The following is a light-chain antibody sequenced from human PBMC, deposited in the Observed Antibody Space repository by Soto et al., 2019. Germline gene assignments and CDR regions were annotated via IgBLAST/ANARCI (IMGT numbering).Light chain of an antibody. CDR2: DAS. Sequence: VLMAQSPVTLSVSPGERATLSCRASQSVPGNVAWYQQKAAQAPRLLIFDASTRATGVPARFSGSGSGTEFTLTINRLQPDDSALYFCQHYSSWPEAFGQGTQVDVK. CDR3: QHYSSWPEA. V-gene: IGKV3-15*01. CDR1: QSVPGN. J-gene: IGKJ1*01.